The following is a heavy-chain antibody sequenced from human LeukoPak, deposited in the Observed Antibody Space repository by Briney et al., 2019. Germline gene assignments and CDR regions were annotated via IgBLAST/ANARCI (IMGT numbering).Heavy chain of an antibody. CDR1: GFTFSSYA. CDR3: AKIYRAHGDYHSFDV. CDR2: ISYDGSNK. D-gene: IGHD4-17*01. J-gene: IGHJ3*01. Sequence: PGGSLRLSCAASGFTFSSYAMHWVRQAPGKGLEWVAVISYDGSNKYYADSVKGRFTISRDNSKNTLYLQMNSLRAEDTAVFYCAKIYRAHGDYHSFDVWGQGTMVTVSS. V-gene: IGHV3-30-3*02.